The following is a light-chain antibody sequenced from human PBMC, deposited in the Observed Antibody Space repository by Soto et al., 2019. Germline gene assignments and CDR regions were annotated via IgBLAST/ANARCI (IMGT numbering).Light chain of an antibody. V-gene: IGKV3-20*01. CDR3: QHYGSSSYT. CDR2: GAS. Sequence: EIVLTQSPGTLSLSPGERATLSCRASQSVSSSYLAWYQQKPGQAPRLRIYGASSRATGIPDRFSGSGSGTDFTLTISRLEPEDFAVYYCQHYGSSSYTFGKGTKLEIK. CDR1: QSVSSSY. J-gene: IGKJ2*01.